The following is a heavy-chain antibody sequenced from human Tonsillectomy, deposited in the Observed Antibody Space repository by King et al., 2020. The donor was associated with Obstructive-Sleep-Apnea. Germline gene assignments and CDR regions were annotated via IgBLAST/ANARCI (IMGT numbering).Heavy chain of an antibody. Sequence: VQLVGAGGGLGQPGGSLRLSWAASGFTFSSQAMHWVRQAPGEGLGGVSGISGRGGWRYTADSVKGRVTSSRDNSKKTLSLQMNSLRAEDTAVYFCAKTIGLVSTIFGVVDYGMDVWGQGTTVTVSS. CDR3: AKTIGLVSTIFGVVDYGMDV. V-gene: IGHV3-23*04. D-gene: IGHD3-3*01. CDR1: GFTFSSQA. CDR2: ISGRGGWR. J-gene: IGHJ6*02.